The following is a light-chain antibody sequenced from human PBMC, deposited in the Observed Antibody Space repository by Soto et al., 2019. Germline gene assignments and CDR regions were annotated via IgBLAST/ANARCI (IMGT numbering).Light chain of an antibody. CDR3: SSYTSSSTLVV. Sequence: QSVLTQPASVSGSPGQSITISCTGTSSDVGGYNYVSWYQQQPGKAPKLMIYEVSNRPSGVSNRFSGSKSGNTASLTISVLQAEDEADYYCSSYTSSSTLVVFGGGTQLT. V-gene: IGLV2-14*01. CDR1: SSDVGGYNY. CDR2: EVS. J-gene: IGLJ2*01.